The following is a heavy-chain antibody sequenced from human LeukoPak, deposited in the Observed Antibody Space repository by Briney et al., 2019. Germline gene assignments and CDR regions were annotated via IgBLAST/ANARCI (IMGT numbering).Heavy chain of an antibody. CDR3: ARLYYYDSSGFGYYFDY. J-gene: IGHJ4*02. Sequence: SGTLSLTCTVSGGSISSYYWGWIRQPPGKGLEWIGSIYHSGSTYYNPSLKSRVTISVDTSKNQFSLKLSSVTAADTAVYYCARLYYYDSSGFGYYFDYWGQGTLVTVSS. CDR2: IYHSGST. D-gene: IGHD3-22*01. V-gene: IGHV4-38-2*02. CDR1: GGSISSYY.